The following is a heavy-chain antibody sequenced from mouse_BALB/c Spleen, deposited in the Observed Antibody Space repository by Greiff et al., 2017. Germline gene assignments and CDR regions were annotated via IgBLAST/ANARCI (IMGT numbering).Heavy chain of an antibody. D-gene: IGHD1-1*01. J-gene: IGHJ4*01. V-gene: IGHV5-6*01. CDR3: SRGMITTKDGMDY. CDR1: GFTFSSYG. Sequence: EVQLVESGGDLVKPGGSLKLSCAASGFTFSSYGMSWVRQTPDKRLEWVATISSGSSYTFYTDRVKGRFTISRDNAKKPLYLQMSSLKSEDTAMYDCSRGMITTKDGMDYWGQGTSVTVSS. CDR2: ISSGSSYT.